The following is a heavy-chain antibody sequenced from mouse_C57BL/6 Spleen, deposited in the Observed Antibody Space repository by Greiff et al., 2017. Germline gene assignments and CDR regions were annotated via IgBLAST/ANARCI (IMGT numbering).Heavy chain of an antibody. CDR2: ISDGGSYT. V-gene: IGHV5-4*01. Sequence: DVHLVESGGGLVKPGGSLKLSCAASGFTFSSYAMSWVRQTPETRLEWVATISDGGSYTYYPDNVKGRVTISRDNAKNNLYLQMSHLQSEDTAMYYCARDGEAMDYWGQGTSVTVSS. CDR3: ARDGEAMDY. J-gene: IGHJ4*01. CDR1: GFTFSSYA.